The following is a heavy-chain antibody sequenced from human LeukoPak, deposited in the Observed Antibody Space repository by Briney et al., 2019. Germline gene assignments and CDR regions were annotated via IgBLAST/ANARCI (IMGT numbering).Heavy chain of an antibody. CDR3: ARDGSFGEGDY. CDR2: ISRSGSTK. Sequence: GGSLRLSCAASGFTFSDYNMRWIRQAPGKGLEWVSSISRSGSTKYYADSVKGRFTISRDNAKNSLYLQMNSLRAEDTAVYYCARDGSFGEGDYWGQGTLVTVSS. V-gene: IGHV3-11*04. D-gene: IGHD3-10*01. CDR1: GFTFSDYN. J-gene: IGHJ4*02.